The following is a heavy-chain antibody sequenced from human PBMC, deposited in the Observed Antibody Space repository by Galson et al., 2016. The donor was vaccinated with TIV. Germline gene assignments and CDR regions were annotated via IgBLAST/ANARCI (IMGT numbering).Heavy chain of an antibody. J-gene: IGHJ4*02. CDR2: MNPGDSET. V-gene: IGHV5-51*03. CDR1: GYMFSAHW. CDR3: AKGKEYYEF. D-gene: IGHD3-16*01. Sequence: QSGAEVKKPGESLIISCKASGYMFSAHWFGWVRQMPGKGPEWIGIMNPGDSETRYRPSFEGQVTISADNSISTAYLQWHSLKASDTAVYYCAKGKEYYEFWGQGTLVTVSS.